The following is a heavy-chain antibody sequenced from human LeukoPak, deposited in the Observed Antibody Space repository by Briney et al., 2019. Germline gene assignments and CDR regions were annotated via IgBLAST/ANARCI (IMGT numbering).Heavy chain of an antibody. J-gene: IGHJ4*02. CDR2: INSDGSYT. D-gene: IGHD6-13*01. V-gene: IGHV3-74*01. Sequence: GGSLRLSCAASGFTFSSYWMHWFRQAPGKGLVWVSRINSDGSYTSCADSVKGRFTISRDNAKNTLYLQMNSLRAEDTAVYYCARGSTGYSSSWYNYWGQGTLVTVSS. CDR1: GFTFSSYW. CDR3: ARGSTGYSSSWYNY.